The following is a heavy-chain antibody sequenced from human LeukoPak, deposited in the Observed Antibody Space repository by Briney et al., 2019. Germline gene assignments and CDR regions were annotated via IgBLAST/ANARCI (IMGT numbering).Heavy chain of an antibody. D-gene: IGHD3-10*01. CDR3: ARGPHYYGSGRPNYYYYYGMDV. V-gene: IGHV4-34*01. CDR1: GGSFSGYY. Sequence: PSETLSLTCAVYGGSFSGYYWSWIRQPPGKGLEWIGEINHSGSTNYNPSLKSRVTISVDTSKNQFPLKLSSVTAADTAVYYCARGPHYYGSGRPNYYYYYGMDVWGQGTTVTVSS. CDR2: INHSGST. J-gene: IGHJ6*02.